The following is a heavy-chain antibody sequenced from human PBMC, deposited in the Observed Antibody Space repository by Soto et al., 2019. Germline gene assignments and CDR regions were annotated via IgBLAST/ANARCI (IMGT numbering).Heavy chain of an antibody. J-gene: IGHJ4*02. D-gene: IGHD6-19*01. CDR3: ARTRQQWLLDY. CDR2: IYYSGST. Sequence: SETLSLTCTVSGGSISSSSYYWGWIRQPPGKGLEWIGSIYYSGSTYYNPSLKSRVTISVDTSKNQFSLKLSSVTAADTAVYYCARTRQQWLLDYWGQGTLVTVSS. V-gene: IGHV4-39*01. CDR1: GGSISSSSYY.